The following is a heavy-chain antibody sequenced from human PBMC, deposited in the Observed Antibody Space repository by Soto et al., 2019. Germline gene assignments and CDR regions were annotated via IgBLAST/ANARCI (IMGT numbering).Heavy chain of an antibody. CDR1: GFTVSSNY. D-gene: IGHD3-22*01. J-gene: IGHJ6*02. V-gene: IGHV3-53*04. Sequence: GGSLRLSCAASGFTVSSNYMSWVRQAPGKGLEWVSVIYSGGSTYYADSVKGRFTISIHNSKNTLYLQMNSLRAEDTAVYYCARDLREEYYDSSGYYYYYYGMDVWGQGTTVTVSS. CDR3: ARDLREEYYDSSGYYYYYYGMDV. CDR2: IYSGGST.